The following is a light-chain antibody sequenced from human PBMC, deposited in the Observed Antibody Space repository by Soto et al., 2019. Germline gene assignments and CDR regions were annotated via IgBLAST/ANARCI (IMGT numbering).Light chain of an antibody. Sequence: IVLTQSPGTLSLSPGETATLSCRASQIIKTFYFGWYQQNPGQSPRLLIYGVYSRATGTPDRFSGSGSGTDFTLTISRLEPEDSAVYYCQFYGSSLITFGQGTRLEIK. CDR2: GVY. V-gene: IGKV3-20*01. CDR3: QFYGSSLIT. J-gene: IGKJ5*01. CDR1: QIIKTFY.